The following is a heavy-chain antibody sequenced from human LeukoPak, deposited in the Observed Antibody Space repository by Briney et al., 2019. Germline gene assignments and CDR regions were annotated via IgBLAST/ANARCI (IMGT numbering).Heavy chain of an antibody. D-gene: IGHD6-13*01. CDR2: IYPGDSDT. Sequence: GESLNISCKGSGYSFTSYWIGWVRQMPGKGLEWMGIIYPGDSDTRYSPSFQGQVTISADKSTSTAYLQWSSLKASDTAMYYCARRLAAANTDAFDIWGQGTMVTISS. CDR1: GYSFTSYW. J-gene: IGHJ3*02. V-gene: IGHV5-51*01. CDR3: ARRLAAANTDAFDI.